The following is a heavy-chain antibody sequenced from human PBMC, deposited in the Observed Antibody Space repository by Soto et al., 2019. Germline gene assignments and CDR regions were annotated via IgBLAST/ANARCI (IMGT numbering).Heavy chain of an antibody. CDR3: TNGGYSGTYFNY. J-gene: IGHJ4*02. V-gene: IGHV1-46*03. CDR1: GYTFTNYY. CDR2: INPSGGST. Sequence: ASVKVSCKASGYTFTNYYFHWVRQAPGQGLEWMGIINPSGGSTTYAQKFQGRVTMTRDTSTSTVYMELSSLRSEDTAVYYCTNGGYSGTYFNYWGQGTLVTVS. D-gene: IGHD5-12*01.